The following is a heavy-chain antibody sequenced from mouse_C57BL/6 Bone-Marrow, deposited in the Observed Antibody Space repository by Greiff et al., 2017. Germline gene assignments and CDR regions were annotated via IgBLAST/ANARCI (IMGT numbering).Heavy chain of an antibody. CDR2: IRNKANNHAT. D-gene: IGHD1-1*01. CDR3: TRLLLRCPWYFDV. Sequence: EVMLVESGGGLVQPGGSMKLSCAASGFTFSDAWMDWVRQSPEKGLEWVAEIRNKANNHATYYAESVKGRLTISRDDSKSSVYLQMNSLRAEDTGIYYCTRLLLRCPWYFDVWGTGTTVTVSS. CDR1: GFTFSDAW. J-gene: IGHJ1*03. V-gene: IGHV6-6*01.